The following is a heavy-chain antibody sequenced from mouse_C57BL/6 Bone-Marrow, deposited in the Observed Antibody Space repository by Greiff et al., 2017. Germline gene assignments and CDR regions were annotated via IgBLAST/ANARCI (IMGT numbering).Heavy chain of an antibody. V-gene: IGHV1-4*01. CDR2: ITPSGGYP. CDR3: ARGDSSGCPFAY. J-gene: IGHJ3*01. CDR1: GYTFTRYT. D-gene: IGHD3-2*02. Sequence: QLQLQQSGAELARPGASAKMSCKASGYTFTRYTMHWVKQRPGQGLEWIGYITPSGGYPKYNPKFKDKATLTAEKSSSTAYMQLISLTSEDSAVYYGARGDSSGCPFAYWGQGTLVTVSA.